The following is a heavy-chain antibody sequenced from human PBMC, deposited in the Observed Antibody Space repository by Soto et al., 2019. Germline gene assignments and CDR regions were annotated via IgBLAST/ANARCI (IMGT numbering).Heavy chain of an antibody. V-gene: IGHV3-23*01. Sequence: EVQLLESGGGLVQPGGSLRLSCAASGFTFSSYAMSWVRQAPGKGLEWVSAISGSGGSTYYADSVKGRFTISRDNSKKKPYLQMKRLGAQGTAGYYWAKAVSPYDILTGLDYWGQGTLVTVSS. CDR2: ISGSGGST. CDR1: GFTFSSYA. D-gene: IGHD3-9*01. J-gene: IGHJ4*02. CDR3: AKAVSPYDILTGLDY.